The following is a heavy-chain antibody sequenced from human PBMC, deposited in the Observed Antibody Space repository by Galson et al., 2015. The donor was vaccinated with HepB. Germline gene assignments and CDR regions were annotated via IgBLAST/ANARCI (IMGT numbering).Heavy chain of an antibody. CDR2: ISGSGGST. D-gene: IGHD4-11*01. Sequence: SLRLSCAASGFTFSSYAMSWVRQAPGKGLEWVSAISGSGGSTYYADSVKGRFTISRDNSKNTLYLQMNSLRAEDTAVYHCAKSQQLLNYYGMDVWGQGTTVTVSS. J-gene: IGHJ6*02. V-gene: IGHV3-23*01. CDR1: GFTFSSYA. CDR3: AKSQQLLNYYGMDV.